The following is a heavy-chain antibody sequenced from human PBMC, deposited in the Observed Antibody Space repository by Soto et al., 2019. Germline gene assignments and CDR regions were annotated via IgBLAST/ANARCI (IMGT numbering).Heavy chain of an antibody. CDR3: AKDARRSGIVSQWVA. D-gene: IGHD1-26*01. J-gene: IGHJ5*02. Sequence: EVPLMESGGGLIQPGGSLRLSCAASGFTFSDYAMAWVRQVPGKGLEWVSGISDSGITTKYAASVKGRFTISRDNSKNTLFLQMTSLKAADTAVYYCAKDARRSGIVSQWVAWGQGALVTVSS. V-gene: IGHV3-23*01. CDR2: ISDSGITT. CDR1: GFTFSDYA.